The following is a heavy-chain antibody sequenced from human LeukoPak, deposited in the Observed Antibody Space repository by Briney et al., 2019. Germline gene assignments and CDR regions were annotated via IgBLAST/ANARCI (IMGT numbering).Heavy chain of an antibody. CDR1: GYTFTGYY. CDR2: INPNSGGT. Sequence: ASVKVSCKASGYTFTGYYMHCVRQAPVQGLEWMGWINPNSGGTNYAQKFQGRVTMTRDTSISTAYMELSRLRSDDTAVYYCARYRSGRPNDYWGQGTLVTVSS. D-gene: IGHD6-19*01. V-gene: IGHV1-2*02. J-gene: IGHJ4*02. CDR3: ARYRSGRPNDY.